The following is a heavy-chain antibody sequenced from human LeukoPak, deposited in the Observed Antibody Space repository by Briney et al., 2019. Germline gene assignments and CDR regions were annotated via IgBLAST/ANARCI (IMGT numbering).Heavy chain of an antibody. CDR1: GFTFSSYS. CDR3: ARASSRGRFLEWLLNY. J-gene: IGHJ4*02. D-gene: IGHD3-3*01. V-gene: IGHV3-21*01. CDR2: ISSSSSSYI. Sequence: GGSLRLSCAASGFTFSSYSMNWVRQAPGKGLEWVSSISSSSSSYIYYADSVKGRFTISRDNAKNSLYLQMNSLRAEDTAVYYCARASSRGRFLEWLLNYWGQGTLVTVPS.